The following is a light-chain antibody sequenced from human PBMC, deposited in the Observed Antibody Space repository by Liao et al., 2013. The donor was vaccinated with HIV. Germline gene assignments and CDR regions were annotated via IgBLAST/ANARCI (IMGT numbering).Light chain of an antibody. V-gene: IGLV3-1*01. CDR1: KLRDRY. J-gene: IGLJ1*01. CDR2: SDS. CDR3: QAWDSSTAYV. Sequence: SYDLTQPPSVSVSPGQTASITCSGDKLRDRYASWYQQKPGQSPVLIIYSDSRRPSGIPERFSGSNSGNTATLTISGTRAIDEADYYCQAWDSSTAYVFGTGTKVTVL.